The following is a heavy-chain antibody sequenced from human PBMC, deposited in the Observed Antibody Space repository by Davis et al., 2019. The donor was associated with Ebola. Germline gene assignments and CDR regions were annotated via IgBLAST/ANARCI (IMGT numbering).Heavy chain of an antibody. CDR3: ARGATIFGVVNSFDY. D-gene: IGHD3-3*01. J-gene: IGHJ4*02. Sequence: SVKVSCKASGGTFISFAINWVRQAPGQGLEWMGGISPIFGTANYAQRFQGRVTIIADESTSTAYMELSSLRSEDTAVYYCARGATIFGVVNSFDYWGQGTLVTVSS. CDR1: GGTFISFA. V-gene: IGHV1-69*13. CDR2: ISPIFGTA.